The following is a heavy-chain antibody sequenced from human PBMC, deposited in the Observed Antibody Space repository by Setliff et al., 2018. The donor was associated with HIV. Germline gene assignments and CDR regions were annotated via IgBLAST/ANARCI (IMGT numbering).Heavy chain of an antibody. D-gene: IGHD3-16*01. Sequence: SQTLSLTCAISGDSVSSNTDAWNWIRQSPSRGLEWLGRTYYRSKWSNDYAVSVKSRITINPDKSKNRFSLQLNSVTPEDTAVYFCARGGDWDYNYYMDVWDKGTTVTVSS. V-gene: IGHV6-1*01. CDR2: TYYRSKWSN. CDR1: GDSVSSNTDA. CDR3: ARGGDWDYNYYMDV. J-gene: IGHJ6*03.